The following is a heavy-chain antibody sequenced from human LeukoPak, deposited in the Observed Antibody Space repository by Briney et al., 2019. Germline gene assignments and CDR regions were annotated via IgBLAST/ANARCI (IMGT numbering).Heavy chain of an antibody. J-gene: IGHJ3*02. V-gene: IGHV1-3*01. CDR2: INAGNGNT. CDR3: ARDLHRGPYISAYCGGDCYSNAFDI. CDR1: GYTFTSYA. Sequence: GASVKVSFKASGYTFTSYAMHWVRQPPGQRLEWMGWINAGNGNTKYSQKFQGRVTITRDTSASTAYMELSSLRSEDTAVYYCARDLHRGPYISAYCGGDCYSNAFDIWGQGTMVIVS. D-gene: IGHD2-21*02.